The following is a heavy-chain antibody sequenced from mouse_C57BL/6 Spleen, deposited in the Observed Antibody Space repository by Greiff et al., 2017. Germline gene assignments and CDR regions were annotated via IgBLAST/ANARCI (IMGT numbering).Heavy chain of an antibody. D-gene: IGHD3-2*02. CDR2: IYPGSGST. Sequence: VQLQQPGAELVKPGASVKMSCKASGYTFTSYWITWVKQRPGPGLAWIGDIYPGSGSTNYNEKFKSQATLTVDTSSSTAYMQLSSLTSEDSAVYYGARETAQAPAEYFEVWGTGTTVTVSS. J-gene: IGHJ1*03. CDR1: GYTFTSYW. V-gene: IGHV1-55*01. CDR3: ARETAQAPAEYFEV.